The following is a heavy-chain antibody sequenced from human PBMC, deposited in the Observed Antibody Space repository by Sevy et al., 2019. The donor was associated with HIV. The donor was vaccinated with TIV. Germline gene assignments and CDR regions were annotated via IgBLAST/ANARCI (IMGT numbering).Heavy chain of an antibody. J-gene: IGHJ4*02. CDR2: ISYDGSNK. V-gene: IGHV3-30*18. CDR3: AKVSINMVRGVIIPPYFDY. Sequence: GGSLRLSCAASGFTFSSYGMHWVRQAPGKGLEWVAVISYDGSNKYYADSVKGRFTISRDNSKNTLYLQMNRLRAEDKAVYYCAKVSINMVRGVIIPPYFDYWGQGTLVTVSS. D-gene: IGHD3-10*01. CDR1: GFTFSSYG.